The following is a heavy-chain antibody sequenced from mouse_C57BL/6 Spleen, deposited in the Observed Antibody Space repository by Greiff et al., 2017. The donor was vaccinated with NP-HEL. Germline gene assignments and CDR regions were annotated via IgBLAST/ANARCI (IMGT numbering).Heavy chain of an antibody. Sequence: QVQLQQPGAELVRPGSSVKLSCKASGYTFTSYWMHWVKQRPIQGLEWIGNIDPSDSETHYNQKFKDKATLTVDKSSSTAYMQLSSLTSEDSAVYYCASLYYGSSYEYFDGWGTGTTVTVSS. CDR2: IDPSDSET. CDR3: ASLYYGSSYEYFDG. V-gene: IGHV1-52*01. D-gene: IGHD1-1*01. CDR1: GYTFTSYW. J-gene: IGHJ1*03.